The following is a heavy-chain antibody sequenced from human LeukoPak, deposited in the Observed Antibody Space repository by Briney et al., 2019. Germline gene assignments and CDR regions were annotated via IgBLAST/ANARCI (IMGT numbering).Heavy chain of an antibody. V-gene: IGHV1-69*04. J-gene: IGHJ4*02. Sequence: ASVKVSCKASGGTFSNYGVSWVRQAPGQGLQWMGRIIPVVDIRNYEQKFQGRVTITADESTSTVFLEVNSLRFDDTAVYYCARLQDRIVGATTYWGQGTLVTVSS. D-gene: IGHD1-26*01. CDR1: GGTFSNYG. CDR3: ARLQDRIVGATTY. CDR2: IIPVVDIR.